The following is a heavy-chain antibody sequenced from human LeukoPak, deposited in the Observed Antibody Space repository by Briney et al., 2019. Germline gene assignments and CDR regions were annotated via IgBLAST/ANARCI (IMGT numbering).Heavy chain of an antibody. CDR2: INPNSGGT. CDR3: ARHRVHDSSGYYFLDY. D-gene: IGHD3-22*01. V-gene: IGHV1-2*02. CDR1: GYTFTGYY. J-gene: IGHJ4*02. Sequence: ASVKVSCKASGYTFTGYYMHWVRQAPGQGLEWMGWINPNSGGTNYAQKFQGRVTMTRDTSISTAYMELSRLRSDDTAVYYCARHRVHDSSGYYFLDYWGQGTLVTVSS.